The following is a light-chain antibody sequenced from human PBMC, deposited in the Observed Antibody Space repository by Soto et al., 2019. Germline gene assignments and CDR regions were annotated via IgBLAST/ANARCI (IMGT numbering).Light chain of an antibody. CDR2: KAS. CDR1: QNIGSW. Sequence: DIQMTQSPSTLSASVGDRVTITCRASQNIGSWLAWYQQKPGKVPKLLIYKASSLESGVPSRFSRSGSGTEFTLTISSLQPDDFATYYCQQYNSYSTFGQGTKLEIK. CDR3: QQYNSYST. J-gene: IGKJ2*01. V-gene: IGKV1-5*03.